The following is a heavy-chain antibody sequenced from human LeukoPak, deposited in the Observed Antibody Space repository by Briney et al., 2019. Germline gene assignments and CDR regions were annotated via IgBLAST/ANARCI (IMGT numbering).Heavy chain of an antibody. V-gene: IGHV4-39*01. D-gene: IGHD5-18*01. J-gene: IGHJ4*02. CDR2: IYYSGST. CDR1: GDSMSSSSYY. CDR3: ARRSVMIGHSYTN. Sequence: SETLSLTCTVSGDSMSSSSYYWGWIRQPPGKGLEWFGSIYYSGSTYYNPYLKSRVTISIDTSKNRFSLRLSSVTAADTALYYCARRSVMIGHSYTNWGRGTLVTVSS.